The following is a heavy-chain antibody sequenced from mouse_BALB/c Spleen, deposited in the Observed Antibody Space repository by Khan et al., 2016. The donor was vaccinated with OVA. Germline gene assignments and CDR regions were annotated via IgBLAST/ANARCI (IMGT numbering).Heavy chain of an antibody. D-gene: IGHD2-10*01. Sequence: QVQLLQSGAELVRPGVSVKISCKGSGYTFTDYAMHWVKQSHAKSLEWIGFVSTYYGDTTYNHKFKGRVTMTVDNSSSTAYMEIARLTSEDAAIYYWARAYYGSYYAMNYWGQGTSVTVSS. CDR1: GYTFTDYA. CDR3: ARAYYGSYYAMNY. V-gene: IGHV1S137*01. CDR2: VSTYYGDT. J-gene: IGHJ4*01.